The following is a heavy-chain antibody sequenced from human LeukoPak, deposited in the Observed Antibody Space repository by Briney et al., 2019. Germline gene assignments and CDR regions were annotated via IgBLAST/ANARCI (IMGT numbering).Heavy chain of an antibody. V-gene: IGHV3-48*04. CDR3: ARDHNYAFDN. Sequence: GGSLRLSCAAPGFTFGSYAMTWVRQPPGKGLEWISYIGISSGNTKYADSVKGRFTVSGDNARNSLYLQMNSLRVEDTAVYYCARDHNYAFDNWGQGTLVTVSS. CDR2: IGISSGNT. D-gene: IGHD1-1*01. CDR1: GFTFGSYA. J-gene: IGHJ4*02.